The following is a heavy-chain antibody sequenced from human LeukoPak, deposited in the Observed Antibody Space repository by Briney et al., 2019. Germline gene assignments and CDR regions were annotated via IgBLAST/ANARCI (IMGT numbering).Heavy chain of an antibody. D-gene: IGHD3-3*01. CDR3: AKIELRFLEWLLSGYYFDY. CDR1: GFTFNSYW. J-gene: IGHJ4*02. CDR2: IQYDGSNE. Sequence: GGSLRLSCAASGFTFNSYWMSWVRQAPGKGMEWVAYIQYDGSNEQYADSVKGRFSISRDSSKNILYLQMNSLRAEDTAVYYCAKIELRFLEWLLSGYYFDYWGQGTLVTVSS. V-gene: IGHV3-30*02.